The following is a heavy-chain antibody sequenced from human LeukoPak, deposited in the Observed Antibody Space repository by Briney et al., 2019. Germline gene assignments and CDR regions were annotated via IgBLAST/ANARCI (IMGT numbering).Heavy chain of an antibody. CDR2: INPDSGFT. Sequence: ASVKVACKAAVCKFIDDYRHQVREAGGWGLDFMEWINPDSGFTNYAQKVDVRVTTTGDTSISTACLGVRNLTSDATAVYYCAATGEAYPSWWKVWGQGTLVTVSS. D-gene: IGHD1-14*01. CDR3: AATGEAYPSWWKV. V-gene: IGHV1-2*02. J-gene: IGHJ4*02. CDR1: VCKFIDDY.